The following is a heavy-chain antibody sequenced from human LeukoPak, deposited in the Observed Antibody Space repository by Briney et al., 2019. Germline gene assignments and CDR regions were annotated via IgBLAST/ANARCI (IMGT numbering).Heavy chain of an antibody. CDR2: ISYDGSNK. J-gene: IGHJ3*02. D-gene: IGHD6-13*01. V-gene: IGHV3-30*18. CDR1: GFTFSSYG. CDR3: ANVISAAAGTSRDAFDI. Sequence: PGGSLRLSCAASGFTFSSYGMHWVRQAPGKGLEWVAVISYDGSNKYYADSVKGRFTISRDNSKNTLYLQMNSLRAEDTAVYYRANVISAAAGTSRDAFDIWGQGTMVTVSS.